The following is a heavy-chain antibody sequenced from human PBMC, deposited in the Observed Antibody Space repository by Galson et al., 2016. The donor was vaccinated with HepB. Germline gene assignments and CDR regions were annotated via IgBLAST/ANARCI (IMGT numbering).Heavy chain of an antibody. D-gene: IGHD5/OR15-5a*01. Sequence: PALVKPTQTLTLTCSFSGFSLSTSGMYVGWIRQTPGKALEWLALIHWDDDKYYSTSLKTRLTISKDTSKNQVVLTMTNMDPVDTGTYYCARLSSLIASAGTKDAFDIWGQGTMVTVSS. CDR2: IHWDDDK. J-gene: IGHJ3*02. CDR3: ARLSSLIASAGTKDAFDI. CDR1: GFSLSTSGMY. V-gene: IGHV2-70*01.